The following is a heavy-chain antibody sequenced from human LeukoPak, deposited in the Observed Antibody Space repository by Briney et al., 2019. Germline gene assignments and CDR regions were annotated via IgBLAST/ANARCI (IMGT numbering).Heavy chain of an antibody. V-gene: IGHV3-30-3*01. Sequence: PGGSLRLSCAASGFTFRSYAMHWVRQAPGKGLVWVAVISYDGSNKYYAYSVKGRFTISRDNSKNTLYLQMNSLRAEDTAVYYCARGGQKHVEMATMTDYWGQGTLVTVSS. CDR2: ISYDGSNK. CDR1: GFTFRSYA. D-gene: IGHD5-24*01. CDR3: ARGGQKHVEMATMTDY. J-gene: IGHJ4*02.